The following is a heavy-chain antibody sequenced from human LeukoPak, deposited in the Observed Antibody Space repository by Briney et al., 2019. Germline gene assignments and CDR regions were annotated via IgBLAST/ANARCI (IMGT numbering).Heavy chain of an antibody. V-gene: IGHV1-18*01. CDR3: ARDGTSTDDY. CDR1: GYTFTNYG. CDR2: VNRKKDIT. D-gene: IGHD2-2*01. J-gene: IGHJ4*02. Sequence: GASVKVSCKASGYTFTNYGISWVRQAPGQGLEWMGWVNRKKDITNYAQKFQGRVTMTTDTSTTTAYMELRSLRPDDTAVYYCARDGTSTDDYWGQGTLVTVSS.